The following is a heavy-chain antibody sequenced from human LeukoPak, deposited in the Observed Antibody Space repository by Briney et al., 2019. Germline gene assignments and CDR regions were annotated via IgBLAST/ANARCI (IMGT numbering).Heavy chain of an antibody. V-gene: IGHV1-2*02. CDR1: GYTFTDYY. CDR2: INPNDGDT. Sequence: ASVKVSCKASGYTFTDYYMHWVRQAPGQGFEWMGWINPNDGDTNYAQKFRGRVTMTRDTSISTAYMELSRLRSDDTAVYYCARGSLGYDYSTSPWYYFDYWGQGTLVTVSS. J-gene: IGHJ4*02. D-gene: IGHD5-12*01. CDR3: ARGSLGYDYSTSPWYYFDY.